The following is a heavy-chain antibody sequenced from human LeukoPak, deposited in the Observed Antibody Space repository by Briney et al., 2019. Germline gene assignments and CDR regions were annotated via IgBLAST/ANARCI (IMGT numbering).Heavy chain of an antibody. CDR2: VKPDGSEK. CDR3: ARDRGYYVFDY. Sequence: GGSLRLSCAASGLTFSNYWMTWVRQAPGKGLEWVAHVKPDGSEKSYVDSVKGRFTISRDNAQNSLYLQMNSLRAEDTAVCYCARDRGYYVFDYWGQGTLVTVSS. CDR1: GLTFSNYW. D-gene: IGHD3-22*01. J-gene: IGHJ4*02. V-gene: IGHV3-7*01.